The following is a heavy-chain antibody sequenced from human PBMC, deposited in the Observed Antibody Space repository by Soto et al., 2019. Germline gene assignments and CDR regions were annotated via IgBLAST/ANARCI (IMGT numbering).Heavy chain of an antibody. J-gene: IGHJ6*03. CDR1: GFTFSSYS. D-gene: IGHD3-3*01. Sequence: GGSLRLSCAASGFTFSSYSMNWVRQAPGKGLEWVSSISSSSSYIYYADSVKGRFTISRDNAKNSLYLQMNSLRAEDTAVYYCARPGVESDFWSGYYRYYYYYMDVWGKGTTVTVSS. V-gene: IGHV3-21*01. CDR3: ARPGVESDFWSGYYRYYYYYMDV. CDR2: ISSSSSYI.